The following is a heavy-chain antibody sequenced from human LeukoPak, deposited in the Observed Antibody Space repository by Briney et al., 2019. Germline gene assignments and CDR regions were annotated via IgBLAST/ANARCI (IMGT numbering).Heavy chain of an antibody. J-gene: IGHJ4*02. CDR3: AKDVCRYNIGCLGFDY. D-gene: IGHD1-1*01. CDR2: ISGSGDFT. Sequence: GGSLRLSCAASRFTFSNYAMSWVRPAPGKGLEWVSAISGSGDFTYYTASVKGRFTISRDNSKNTLFLQMNSLRAEDTAIYYCAKDVCRYNIGCLGFDYWGQGTLVTVSS. V-gene: IGHV3-23*01. CDR1: RFTFSNYA.